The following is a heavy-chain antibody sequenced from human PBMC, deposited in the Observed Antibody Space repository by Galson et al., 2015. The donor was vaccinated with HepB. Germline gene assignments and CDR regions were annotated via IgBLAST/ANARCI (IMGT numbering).Heavy chain of an antibody. V-gene: IGHV3-23*01. D-gene: IGHD6-19*01. CDR1: GFTFSYYA. Sequence: SLRLSCAASGFTFSYYAMSWVRQAPGRGLEWVSAITPSGDNPFSADSMKGRFTISRDNSQNTRFLQLNSLRADDTAIYSCAKVFPEKTDGWYRQALYYFDSWGQGTRVTVSS. CDR2: ITPSGDNP. J-gene: IGHJ4*02. CDR3: AKVFPEKTDGWYRQALYYFDS.